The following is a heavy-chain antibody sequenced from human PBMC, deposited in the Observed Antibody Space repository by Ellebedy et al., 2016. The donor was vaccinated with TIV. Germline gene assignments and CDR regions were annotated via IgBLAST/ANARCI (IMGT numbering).Heavy chain of an antibody. Sequence: SETLSLTCAVSGGSLSDNYWTWIRQPPGKGLEWIGYLYYTGSTNYNPSLKSRVTISVNTPRNQFSLKLSSVTAADTAVYYCVSSASMDAFDLWGQGTKVTASS. D-gene: IGHD3-16*01. CDR3: VSSASMDAFDL. CDR1: GGSLSDNY. V-gene: IGHV4-59*01. J-gene: IGHJ3*01. CDR2: LYYTGST.